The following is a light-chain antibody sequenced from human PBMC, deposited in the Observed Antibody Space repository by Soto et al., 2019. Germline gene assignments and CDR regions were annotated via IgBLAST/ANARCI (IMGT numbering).Light chain of an antibody. CDR2: GAS. V-gene: IGKV3-20*01. Sequence: EIVLTQSPGTLSLSPGERATLSCRASQSVSSSYLAWYQQKPGQAPRLLIYGASSRATGIPDRFCGSGSGTDFTLTISRLGPEEFAVYYCQQYGSSPPWTFGQGTKVEIK. CDR3: QQYGSSPPWT. CDR1: QSVSSSY. J-gene: IGKJ1*01.